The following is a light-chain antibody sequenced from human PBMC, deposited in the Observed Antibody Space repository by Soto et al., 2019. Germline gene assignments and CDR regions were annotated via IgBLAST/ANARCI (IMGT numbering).Light chain of an antibody. Sequence: EIVLTQSPGTLSLSPGERATLSCRASQSVDSSYLAWYQQTPGQAPRLLIYGASTRATGTPDRFSGSGSATDFTLTISRLEPEDFAVYFCQQYGSTFGQGTKLDIK. CDR1: QSVDSSY. J-gene: IGKJ1*01. CDR3: QQYGST. V-gene: IGKV3-20*01. CDR2: GAS.